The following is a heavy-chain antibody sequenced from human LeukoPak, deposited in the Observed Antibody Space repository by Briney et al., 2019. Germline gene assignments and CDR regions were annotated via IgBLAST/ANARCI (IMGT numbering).Heavy chain of an antibody. Sequence: ASVKVSCKASGYTFTSCAMHWVRQAPGQRLEWMGWINAGNGNTKYSQKFQGRVTITRDTSASTAYMELSSLRSEDTAVYYCASHRVGIAVAGRYYYYGMDVWGQGTTVTVSS. D-gene: IGHD6-19*01. CDR2: INAGNGNT. V-gene: IGHV1-3*01. CDR3: ASHRVGIAVAGRYYYYGMDV. CDR1: GYTFTSCA. J-gene: IGHJ6*02.